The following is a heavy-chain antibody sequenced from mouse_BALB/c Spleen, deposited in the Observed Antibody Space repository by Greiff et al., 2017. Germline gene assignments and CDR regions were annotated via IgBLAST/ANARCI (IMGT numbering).Heavy chain of an antibody. CDR2: ILPGSGST. Sequence: QVQLQQSGAELMKPGASVKISCKATGYTFSSYWIEWVKQRPGHGLEWIGEILPGSGSTNYNEKFKGKATFTADTSSNTAYMQLSSLTSEDSAVYYCARRDYGNYHYYAMDYWGQGTSVTVSA. CDR1: GYTFSSYW. D-gene: IGHD2-1*01. J-gene: IGHJ4*01. CDR3: ARRDYGNYHYYAMDY. V-gene: IGHV1-9*01.